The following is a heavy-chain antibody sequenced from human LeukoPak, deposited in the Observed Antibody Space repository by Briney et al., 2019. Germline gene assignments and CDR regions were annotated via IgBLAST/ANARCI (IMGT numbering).Heavy chain of an antibody. CDR3: ARVSGYFDWFHPYYFDY. Sequence: ASVKVSCKASGYTFTSYGISWVRQAPGQGLEWMGWISAYNGNTNYAQKFQGRVTITRDTSASTAYMELSSLRSEDTAVYYCARVSGYFDWFHPYYFDYWGQGTLVTVSS. D-gene: IGHD3-9*01. CDR2: ISAYNGNT. V-gene: IGHV1-18*01. CDR1: GYTFTSYG. J-gene: IGHJ4*02.